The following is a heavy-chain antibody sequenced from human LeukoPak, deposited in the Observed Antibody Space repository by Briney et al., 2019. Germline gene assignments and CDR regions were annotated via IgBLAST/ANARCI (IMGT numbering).Heavy chain of an antibody. CDR2: ITSTL. CDR3: ARGHRLVASPDY. Sequence: PGRSLRLSCAASGFTFSSYGMHWVRQAPGKGLEWVSSITSTLSYADSVKGRFTISRDNAKNSLYLQMNSLRADDTAVYYCARGHRLVASPDYWGQGTLVTVSS. J-gene: IGHJ4*02. V-gene: IGHV3-21*01. D-gene: IGHD3-16*01. CDR1: GFTFSSYG.